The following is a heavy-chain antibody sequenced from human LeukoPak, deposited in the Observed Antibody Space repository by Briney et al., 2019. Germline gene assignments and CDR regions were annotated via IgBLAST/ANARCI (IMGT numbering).Heavy chain of an antibody. V-gene: IGHV3-21*01. D-gene: IGHD2-2*02. Sequence: GGSLRLSCAASGFTFSSYSMNWVRQAPGKGLEWVSSISSSSSYIYYADSVKGRFTISRDNAKNSLYLQMNSLRAEDTAVYYCAKLKRYCSSTSCYTDAFDYWGQGTLVTVSS. CDR1: GFTFSSYS. CDR2: ISSSSSYI. CDR3: AKLKRYCSSTSCYTDAFDY. J-gene: IGHJ4*02.